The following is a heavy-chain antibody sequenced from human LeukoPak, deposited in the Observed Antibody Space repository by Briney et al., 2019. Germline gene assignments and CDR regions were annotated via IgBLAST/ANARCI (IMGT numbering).Heavy chain of an antibody. CDR1: GGSLSGYY. CDR2: INHSGST. D-gene: IGHD2-2*01. CDR3: AREPGYCSSTSCLYFGPKLHDALDI. J-gene: IGHJ3*02. V-gene: IGHV4-34*01. Sequence: SETLSLTCAVYGGSLSGYYWSWIRQPPGKGLEWIGEINHSGSTNYNPSLKSRVTISVDTSKNQFSLKLSSVTAADTAVYYCAREPGYCSSTSCLYFGPKLHDALDIWGQGTMVTVSS.